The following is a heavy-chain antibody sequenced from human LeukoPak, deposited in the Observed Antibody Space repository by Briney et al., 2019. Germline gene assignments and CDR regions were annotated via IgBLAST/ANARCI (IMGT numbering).Heavy chain of an antibody. CDR1: GFTFSSYE. V-gene: IGHV3-48*03. J-gene: IGHJ4*02. CDR3: ARAAAAGTVDY. CDR2: ISSSGSTI. Sequence: VGSLRLSCAASGFTFSSYEMNWVRQAPGKGLEWVSYISSSGSTIYYADSVKGRFTISRDNAKNSLYLQMNSLRVEDTAVYYWARAAAAGTVDYWGQGTLVTVSS. D-gene: IGHD6-13*01.